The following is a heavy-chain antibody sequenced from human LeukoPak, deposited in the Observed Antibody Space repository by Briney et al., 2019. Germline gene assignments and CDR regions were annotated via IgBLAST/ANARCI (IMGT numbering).Heavy chain of an antibody. J-gene: IGHJ4*02. D-gene: IGHD7-27*01. CDR1: GGSFDNYY. Sequence: PSETLSLTCAVYGGSFDNYYWTWIRQPPGKGLEWIGEINHSGSTNYNPSLESRATISVDTSKNQFSLKLSSVSAADTAVYYCARVQAAGDGYYFDFWGQGTLVTVSS. CDR2: INHSGST. V-gene: IGHV4-34*01. CDR3: ARVQAAGDGYYFDF.